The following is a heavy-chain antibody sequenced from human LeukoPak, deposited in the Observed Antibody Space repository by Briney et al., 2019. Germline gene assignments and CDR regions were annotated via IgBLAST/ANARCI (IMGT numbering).Heavy chain of an antibody. CDR2: INPSGGST. CDR1: GYTFTSYY. D-gene: IGHD3-10*01. V-gene: IGHV1-46*01. Sequence: ASVKVSCEASGYTFTSYYMHWVRQAPGQGLEWMGIINPSGGSTSYAQKFQGRVTMTRDTSTSTVYMELSSLRSEDTAVYYCASGQMVRGVLNWFDPWGQGTLVTVSS. J-gene: IGHJ5*02. CDR3: ASGQMVRGVLNWFDP.